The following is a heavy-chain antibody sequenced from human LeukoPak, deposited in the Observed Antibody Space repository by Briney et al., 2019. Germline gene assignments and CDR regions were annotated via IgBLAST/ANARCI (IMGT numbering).Heavy chain of an antibody. CDR1: GGSISSGSYY. D-gene: IGHD3-10*01. CDR3: ARGRAYLFGSGTYKDY. Sequence: PSETLSLTCTVSGGSISSGSYYWTWIRQPAGEGLEWIGHIYTSGSTNYNPSLKSRVTISVDTSKNQFSLKLNSVTAADTAVYYCARGRAYLFGSGTYKDYWGQGALVTVSS. J-gene: IGHJ4*02. CDR2: IYTSGST. V-gene: IGHV4-61*09.